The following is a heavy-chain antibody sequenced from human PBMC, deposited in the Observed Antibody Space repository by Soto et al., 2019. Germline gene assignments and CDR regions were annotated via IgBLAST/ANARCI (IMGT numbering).Heavy chain of an antibody. Sequence: SVKVSCKASGGTFSSYAISWVRQAPGQGLEWMGGIIPIFGTANYAQKFQGRVTITADKSTSTAYMELSSLRSEDTAVYYCARDLWNFLYYYDSSGSRNYYGMDVWGQGTTVTVSS. CDR1: GGTFSSYA. D-gene: IGHD3-22*01. CDR2: IIPIFGTA. J-gene: IGHJ6*02. V-gene: IGHV1-69*06. CDR3: ARDLWNFLYYYDSSGSRNYYGMDV.